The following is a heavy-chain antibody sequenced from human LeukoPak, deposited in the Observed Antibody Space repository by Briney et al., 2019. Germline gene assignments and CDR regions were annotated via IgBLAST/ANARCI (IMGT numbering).Heavy chain of an antibody. J-gene: IGHJ4*02. CDR2: IYYSGST. D-gene: IGHD2/OR15-2a*01. Sequence: SETLSLTCTVSGGSISSYYWSWVRQPPGKGLEWIGYIYYSGSTNYNPSLKSRATISLDTSKNQFSLKLTSVTAADTAAYFCARHPFSSPFDYWGQGTLVTVSS. V-gene: IGHV4-59*08. CDR3: ARHPFSSPFDY. CDR1: GGSISSYY.